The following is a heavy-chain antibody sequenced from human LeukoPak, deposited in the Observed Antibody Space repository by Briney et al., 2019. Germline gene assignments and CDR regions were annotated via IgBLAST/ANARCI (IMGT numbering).Heavy chain of an antibody. CDR3: ASSPPYIWNSVPYFDY. Sequence: PSETLSLTCTVSGGSISSSSYYWSWIRQPPGKGLEWIGSIYYSGSTYYNPSLKSRVTISVDTSKNQFSLKLSSVTAADTAVYYCASSPPYIWNSVPYFDYWGEGDLVTVSS. CDR2: IYYSGST. D-gene: IGHD1-7*01. V-gene: IGHV4-39*01. CDR1: GGSISSSSYY. J-gene: IGHJ4*02.